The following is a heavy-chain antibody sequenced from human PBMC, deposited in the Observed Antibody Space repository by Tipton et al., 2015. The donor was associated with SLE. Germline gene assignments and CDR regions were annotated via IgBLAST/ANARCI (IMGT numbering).Heavy chain of an antibody. Sequence: TLSLTCIVSGGSGTSHYWSWIRQPPGKGLEWIGHIFTSGTTNYNPSLKSRVTISVDTSKNQFSLKLSSMTAADTAVYYCARVGLLGPDAFDIWGQGTMVIVSS. CDR3: ARVGLLGPDAFDI. CDR1: GGSGTSHY. V-gene: IGHV4-4*08. CDR2: IFTSGTT. J-gene: IGHJ3*02. D-gene: IGHD3/OR15-3a*01.